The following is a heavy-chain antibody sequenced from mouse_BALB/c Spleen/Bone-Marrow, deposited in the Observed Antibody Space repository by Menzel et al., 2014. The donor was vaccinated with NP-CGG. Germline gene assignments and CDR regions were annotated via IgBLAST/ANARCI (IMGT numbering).Heavy chain of an antibody. J-gene: IGHJ2*01. CDR3: AREGGLVPDYFDY. CDR1: GYSLXGYY. Sequence: EVQLQHSGPELVKPGASVKISCKASGYSLXGYYMHWVKQSHVKSLEWIGRINPYNGATSYNQNFKDKASLTIDKSSSTAYMEGHSLTSEDSAVYYCAREGGLVPDYFDYGGQGTTLTVSS. CDR2: INPYNGAT. V-gene: IGHV1-26*01. D-gene: IGHD6-2*01.